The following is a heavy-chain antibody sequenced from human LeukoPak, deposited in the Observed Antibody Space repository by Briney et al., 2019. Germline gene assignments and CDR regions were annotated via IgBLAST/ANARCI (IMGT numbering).Heavy chain of an antibody. CDR3: ARARGAAAAVGWFDP. V-gene: IGHV4-39*07. CDR2: INHSGST. D-gene: IGHD6-13*01. J-gene: IGHJ5*02. Sequence: PSETLSLTCTVSGDSISSGGYYWSWIRQPPGKGLEWIGEINHSGSTNYNPSLKSRVTISVDTSKNQFSLKLSSVTAADTAVYYCARARGAAAAVGWFDPWGQGTLVTVSS. CDR1: GDSISSGGYY.